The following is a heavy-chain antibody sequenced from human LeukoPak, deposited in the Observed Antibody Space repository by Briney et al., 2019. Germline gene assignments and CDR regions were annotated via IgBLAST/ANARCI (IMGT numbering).Heavy chain of an antibody. Sequence: PGGSLRLSCAATGFTFSSYAMSSVRQAPGKGLEWVSAISGSGGSTYYADSVKGRFTISRDNSKNTLYLQMNSLRAEDTAVYYCAKDRDIVVVVAATPYDYWGQGTLVTVSS. J-gene: IGHJ4*02. CDR2: ISGSGGST. V-gene: IGHV3-23*01. D-gene: IGHD2-15*01. CDR3: AKDRDIVVVVAATPYDY. CDR1: GFTFSSYA.